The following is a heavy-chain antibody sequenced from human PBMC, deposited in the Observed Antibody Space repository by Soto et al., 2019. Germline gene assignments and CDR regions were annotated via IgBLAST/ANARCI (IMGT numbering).Heavy chain of an antibody. CDR2: IIPIFGTA. Sequence: QVQLVQSGAEVKKPGSSVKVSCKASGCTFSSYAISWVRQAPGQGLEWMGGIIPIFGTAKYAEKFQGKVTITADESTNAAYMDVSSLRSEDTAVYYWAKESVQYIYAGYSGQGTLVTV. CDR3: AKESVQYIYAGY. V-gene: IGHV1-69*01. D-gene: IGHD5-18*01. J-gene: IGHJ4*02. CDR1: GCTFSSYA.